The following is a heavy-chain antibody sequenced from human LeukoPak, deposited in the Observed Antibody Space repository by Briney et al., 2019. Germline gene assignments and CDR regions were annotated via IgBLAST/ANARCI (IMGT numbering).Heavy chain of an antibody. V-gene: IGHV3-9*01. CDR2: ISWNSGSI. D-gene: IGHD3-22*01. Sequence: GRSLRLSCAASGFTFDDYAMHWVRQAPGKGLEWVSGISWNSGSISYADSVKGRFTISRDNAKNSLYLQMNSLRAEDTALYYCAKDHSGYYHMAEYFQHWGQGTLVTVSS. CDR1: GFTFDDYA. J-gene: IGHJ1*01. CDR3: AKDHSGYYHMAEYFQH.